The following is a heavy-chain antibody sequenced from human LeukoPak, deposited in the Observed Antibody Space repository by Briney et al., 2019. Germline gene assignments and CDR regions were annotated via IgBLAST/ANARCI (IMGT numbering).Heavy chain of an antibody. CDR3: ARDAGYLKDGFWFDAFDM. CDR1: GLTFRSYW. J-gene: IGHJ3*02. Sequence: GGSLRLSCAVSGLTFRSYWMSWVRQAPGKGLEWVANINQDGSEKYFVDSVKGRFTISRDNAKNSLYLQMNSLRAEDTAVYYCARDAGYLKDGFWFDAFDMWGPGTRVTVSS. V-gene: IGHV3-7*01. D-gene: IGHD3/OR15-3a*01. CDR2: INQDGSEK.